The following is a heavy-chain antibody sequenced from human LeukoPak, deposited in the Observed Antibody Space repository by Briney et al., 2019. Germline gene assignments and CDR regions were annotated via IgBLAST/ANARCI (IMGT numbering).Heavy chain of an antibody. D-gene: IGHD6-13*01. Sequence: ASVKVSCKASGGTFSSYAISWVRQAPGQGREGMGRINPNSGGTNYAQKFQGRVTMTRDTSISTAYMELSRLRSDDTAVYYCARDARVGYSSSWYYYMDVWGKGTTVTVSS. CDR1: GGTFSSYA. CDR2: INPNSGGT. J-gene: IGHJ6*03. V-gene: IGHV1-2*06. CDR3: ARDARVGYSSSWYYYMDV.